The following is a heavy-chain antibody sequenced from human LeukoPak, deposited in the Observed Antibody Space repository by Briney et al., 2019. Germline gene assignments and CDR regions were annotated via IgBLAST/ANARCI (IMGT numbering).Heavy chain of an antibody. J-gene: IGHJ4*02. V-gene: IGHV3-30*18. D-gene: IGHD2-15*01. CDR2: ISHDGSNK. Sequence: GRSLRLSCAASGFTFSSYGMHWVRQAPGKGLEWVAVISHDGSNKYYADSVKGRFTISRDNSKNTLYLQMNSLRAEDTAVYYCAKDGTLYSLWGQGTLVTVCS. CDR1: GFTFSSYG. CDR3: AKDGTLYSL.